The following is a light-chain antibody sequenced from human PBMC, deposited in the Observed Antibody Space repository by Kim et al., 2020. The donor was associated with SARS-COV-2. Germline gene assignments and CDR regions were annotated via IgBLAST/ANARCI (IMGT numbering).Light chain of an antibody. V-gene: IGKV1-17*01. CDR2: GAS. J-gene: IGKJ5*01. Sequence: ASVGDRVTITCRASQDIRNDLGWYQQNPGRAPKRLIYGASSLQSGVPSRFSGSGSGTEFTLTISSLQPEDFATYFCQKHSTSPLTFGGGTRLEIK. CDR3: QKHSTSPLT. CDR1: QDIRND.